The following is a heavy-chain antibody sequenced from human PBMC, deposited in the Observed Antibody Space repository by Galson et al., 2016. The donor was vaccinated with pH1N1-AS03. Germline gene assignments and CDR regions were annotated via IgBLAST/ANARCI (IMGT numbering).Heavy chain of an antibody. CDR3: AKDRIAVAPIYYFDN. V-gene: IGHV3-30-3*02. J-gene: IGHJ4*02. CDR2: ISYDGTHT. CDR1: GFIFGSYA. D-gene: IGHD6-19*01. Sequence: SLRLSCAASGFIFGSYAMHWVRQTPGKGLEWLTLISYDGTHTYYADFVKGRFSISRDNSKNTLYLQMNSLRPEDTAIYFCAKDRIAVAPIYYFDNWGQGTLVTVSS.